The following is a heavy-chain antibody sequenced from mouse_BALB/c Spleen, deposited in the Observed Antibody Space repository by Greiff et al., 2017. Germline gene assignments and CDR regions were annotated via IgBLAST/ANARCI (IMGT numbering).Heavy chain of an antibody. J-gene: IGHJ2*01. CDR1: GFTFSSYA. V-gene: IGHV5-6-5*01. CDR2: ISSGGST. D-gene: IGHD2-14*01. Sequence: EVKLMESGGGLVKPGGSLKLSCAASGFTFSSYAMSWVRQTPEKRLEWVASISSGGSTYYPDSVKGRFTISRDNARNILYLQMSSLRSEDTAMYYCARGDYRYDYWGQGTTLTVSS. CDR3: ARGDYRYDY.